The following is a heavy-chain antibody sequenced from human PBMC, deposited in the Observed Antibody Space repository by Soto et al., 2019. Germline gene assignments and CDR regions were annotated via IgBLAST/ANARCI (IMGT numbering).Heavy chain of an antibody. CDR1: GFTFSSYS. Sequence: GGSLRLSCAASGFTFSSYSMNWVRQAPGKGLEWVSYISSSSSTIYYADYVKGRFTISRDNAKNSLYLQMNSLRDEDTAVYYCARDRGITIFGVVIHNWFDPWGQGTLVTVSS. D-gene: IGHD3-3*01. CDR3: ARDRGITIFGVVIHNWFDP. CDR2: ISSSSSTI. V-gene: IGHV3-48*02. J-gene: IGHJ5*02.